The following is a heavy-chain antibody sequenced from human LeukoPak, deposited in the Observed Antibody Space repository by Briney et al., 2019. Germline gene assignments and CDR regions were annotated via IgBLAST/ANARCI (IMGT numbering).Heavy chain of an antibody. J-gene: IGHJ4*02. CDR2: INHSGST. D-gene: IGHD5-12*01. V-gene: IGHV4-34*01. CDR3: ARVGGPVATSTGGDY. Sequence: PSETLSLTCAVYGGSFSGYYWSWTRQPPGKGLEWIGEINHSGSTNYNPSLKSRVTISVDTSKNQFSLKLSSVTAADTAVYYCARVGGPVATSTGGDYWGQGTLVTVSS. CDR1: GGSFSGYY.